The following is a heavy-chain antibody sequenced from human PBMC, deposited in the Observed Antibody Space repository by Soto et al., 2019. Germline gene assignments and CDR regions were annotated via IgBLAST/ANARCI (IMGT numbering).Heavy chain of an antibody. Sequence: SETLSLTCTVLARSLSSAYWSWSRQPPGEGLEWIGYVYYSGSTKYTPPLKSRVTISVDTSKKQFSLNLSSVTAADTAVYYCARGPGGSLPYYFGSWGQGTLVTVSS. CDR3: ARGPGGSLPYYFGS. J-gene: IGHJ4*02. D-gene: IGHD3-16*01. CDR1: ARSLSSAY. V-gene: IGHV4-59*01. CDR2: VYYSGST.